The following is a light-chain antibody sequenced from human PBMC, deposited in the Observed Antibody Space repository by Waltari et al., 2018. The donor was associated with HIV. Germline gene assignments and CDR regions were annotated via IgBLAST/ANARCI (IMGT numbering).Light chain of an antibody. Sequence: EVVLTQSPSTLSLSQGESATLSSRASQNIGNYLAWYQQKPGQAPGLLIYDASTRASGIPARFSGSGSGTDFALTISSLEPEDVAVYYCQQRSNWPPVTFGQGTRLEI. CDR1: QNIGNY. CDR3: QQRSNWPPVT. J-gene: IGKJ5*01. CDR2: DAS. V-gene: IGKV3-11*01.